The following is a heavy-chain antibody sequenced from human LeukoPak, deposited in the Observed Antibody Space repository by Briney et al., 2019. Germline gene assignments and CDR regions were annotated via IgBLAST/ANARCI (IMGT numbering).Heavy chain of an antibody. V-gene: IGHV3-66*01. CDR3: ARGGSRDGYIAY. J-gene: IGHJ4*02. D-gene: IGHD5-24*01. Sequence: GGSLRLPCAASGVTVSSNYMSWVRQAPGKGLEWVSVIYSGGSTYYADSVKGRFTISRDNSKNTLYLQMNSLRAEDTAVYYCARGGSRDGYIAYWGQGTLVTVSS. CDR2: IYSGGST. CDR1: GVTVSSNY.